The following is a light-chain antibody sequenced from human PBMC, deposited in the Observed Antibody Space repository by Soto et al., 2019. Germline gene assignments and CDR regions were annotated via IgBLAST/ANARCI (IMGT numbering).Light chain of an antibody. CDR2: EVS. CDR1: SSDVGAYNY. CDR3: SSYTTSTTLPYV. V-gene: IGLV2-14*01. J-gene: IGLJ1*01. Sequence: QSALPQPASLSGSPGQSITISCTGTSSDVGAYNYVSWYQQHPGKAPKLMISEVSNRPSGVSNRCSGSKSGNTASLTISGLQAEDEADYYCSSYTTSTTLPYVFGTGTKLTVL.